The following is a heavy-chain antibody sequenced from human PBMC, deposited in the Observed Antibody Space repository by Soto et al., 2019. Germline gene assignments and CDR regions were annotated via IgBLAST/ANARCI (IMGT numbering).Heavy chain of an antibody. J-gene: IGHJ6*03. V-gene: IGHV3-74*01. Sequence: EVQLVESGGGLVQPGGSLRLSCAASGFTFSSYWMHWVRQAPGKGLVWVSRINSDGSSTSYADSVKGRFTISRDNAKNTLYLQMNSLRAEDTAVYYCARSRYSSSWYYYYYYMDVWGKGTTVTVSS. CDR1: GFTFSSYW. D-gene: IGHD6-13*01. CDR3: ARSRYSSSWYYYYYYMDV. CDR2: INSDGSST.